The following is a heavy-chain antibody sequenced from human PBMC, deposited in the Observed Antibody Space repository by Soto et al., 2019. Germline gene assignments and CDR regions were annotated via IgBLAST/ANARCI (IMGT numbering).Heavy chain of an antibody. CDR2: IIPIFGTA. V-gene: IGHV1-69*01. Sequence: QVQLVQSGAEVKKPGSSVKVSCKASGGTFSSYAISWVRQAPGQGLEWMGGIIPIFGTANYAQKFQGRVTITADESTSTAYMELSSLRSEDTAVYYCASTACGGDCYFVNNYGMDVWGQGTTVTVSS. CDR3: ASTACGGDCYFVNNYGMDV. J-gene: IGHJ6*02. CDR1: GGTFSSYA. D-gene: IGHD2-21*02.